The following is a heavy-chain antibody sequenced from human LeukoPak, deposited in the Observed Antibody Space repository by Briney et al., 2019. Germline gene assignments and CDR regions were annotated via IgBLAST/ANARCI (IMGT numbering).Heavy chain of an antibody. J-gene: IGHJ6*03. CDR1: GFTVSSNY. V-gene: IGHV3-53*01. CDR3: ARALNYYDSSAPYYYYYMDV. Sequence: AGGSLRLSCAASGFTVSSNYMSWVRQAPGKGLEWVSVIYSGGSTYYADSVKGRFTISRDNSKNTLYLQMNSMRAEDTVVYYCARALNYYDSSAPYYYYYMDVWGKGTTVTVSS. CDR2: IYSGGST. D-gene: IGHD3-22*01.